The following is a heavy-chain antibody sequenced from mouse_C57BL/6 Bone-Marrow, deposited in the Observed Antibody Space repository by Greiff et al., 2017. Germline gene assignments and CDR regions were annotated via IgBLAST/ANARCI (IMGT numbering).Heavy chain of an antibody. CDR3: ARSEGYYYGSSYNWFAY. J-gene: IGHJ3*01. CDR1: GYTFTSYW. V-gene: IGHV1-72*01. Sequence: QVQLQQPGAELVKPGASVKLSCKASGYTFTSYWMHWVKQRPGRGLEWIGRIDPNSGGTKYNEKFKSKATLTVDKPSSTAYMPLSSLTSEDSAVYYCARSEGYYYGSSYNWFAYWGQGTLVTVSA. CDR2: IDPNSGGT. D-gene: IGHD1-1*01.